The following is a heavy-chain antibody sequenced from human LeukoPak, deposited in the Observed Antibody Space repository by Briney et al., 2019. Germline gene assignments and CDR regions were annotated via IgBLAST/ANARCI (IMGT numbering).Heavy chain of an antibody. CDR1: GGSIISYY. Sequence: MASETLSLNCSISGGSIISYYWSWIRQPPGRGPEWIGYVYYSGSTYYNPSLKSRVTISVDTSKNQFSLKLSSVTAADTAVYYCARRAAYYYDSSGYFDYWGQGTLVTVSS. D-gene: IGHD3-22*01. V-gene: IGHV4-59*12. CDR2: VYYSGST. J-gene: IGHJ4*02. CDR3: ARRAAYYYDSSGYFDY.